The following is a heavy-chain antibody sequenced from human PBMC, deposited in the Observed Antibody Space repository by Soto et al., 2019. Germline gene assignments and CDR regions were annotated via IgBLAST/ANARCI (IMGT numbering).Heavy chain of an antibody. J-gene: IGHJ4*02. CDR1: GGSISSGGYS. Sequence: SETLSLTCTVSGGSISSGGYSWIWIRQHPGKGLEWIGYIYYSGTTYYNPSLKSRVTISVDTSKNQFSLNLSSVTAADTAVYYCAREGDCTNGVCYDYWGQGTLVTVSS. D-gene: IGHD2-8*01. V-gene: IGHV4-31*03. CDR2: IYYSGTT. CDR3: AREGDCTNGVCYDY.